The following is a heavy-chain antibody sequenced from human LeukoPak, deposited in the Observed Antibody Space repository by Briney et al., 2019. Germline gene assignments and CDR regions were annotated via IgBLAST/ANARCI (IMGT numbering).Heavy chain of an antibody. J-gene: IGHJ4*02. CDR1: GFTFSNAW. D-gene: IGHD2-8*01. Sequence: GGSLRLSCAASGFTFSNAWMSWVRQAPGKALEWIGRIKSKNDGGTTDYAAPEKGRFTFSRDDSRDTVYLQLNSLRTEDTAVYYCTTDPMNGYYFDYWGQGTLVTVSS. CDR3: TTDPMNGYYFDY. CDR2: IKSKNDGGTT. V-gene: IGHV3-15*01.